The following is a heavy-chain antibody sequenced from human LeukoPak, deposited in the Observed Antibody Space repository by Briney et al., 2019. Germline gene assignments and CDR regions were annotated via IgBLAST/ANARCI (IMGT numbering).Heavy chain of an antibody. CDR3: AKPSNYYGSATDAFDF. CDR2: IYYSGST. D-gene: IGHD3-10*01. J-gene: IGHJ3*01. CDR1: GGSISSSSYY. Sequence: SETLSLTCTVSGGSISSSSYYWGWIRQPPGKGLEWIGSIYYSGSTYYNPSLKSRVAISVDTSKNHFSLKLNSVTAADTAVYYCAKPSNYYGSATDAFDFWGQGTMVTVSS. V-gene: IGHV4-39*07.